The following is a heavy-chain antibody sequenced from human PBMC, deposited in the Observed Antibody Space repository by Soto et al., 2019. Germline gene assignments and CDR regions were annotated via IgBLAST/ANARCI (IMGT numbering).Heavy chain of an antibody. D-gene: IGHD5-18*01. V-gene: IGHV4-59*01. CDR1: GGSISRYY. CDR2: VYYSGTT. Sequence: SETLSLTCTVSGGSISRYYWSWIRQPPGKGLEWIGYVYYSGTTNYNPSLRSRVTISVDTSNNQFSLRLSSVTAADTAVYYCSRAPSAYSRGYGMDVWGQGTTVTVSS. CDR3: SRAPSAYSRGYGMDV. J-gene: IGHJ6*02.